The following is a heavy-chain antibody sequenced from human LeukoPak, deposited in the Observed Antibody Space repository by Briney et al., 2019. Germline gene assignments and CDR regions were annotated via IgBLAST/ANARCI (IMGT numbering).Heavy chain of an antibody. CDR2: ISGSGGST. CDR1: GFTFSNYN. CDR3: AKVIIAAAGGSDY. D-gene: IGHD6-13*01. V-gene: IGHV3-23*01. J-gene: IGHJ4*02. Sequence: GGSLRLSCAASGFTFSNYNMHWVRQAPGKGLEWVSAISGSGGSTYYADSVKGRFTISRDNSKNTLYLQMNSLRAEDTAVYYRAKVIIAAAGGSDYWGQGTLVTVSS.